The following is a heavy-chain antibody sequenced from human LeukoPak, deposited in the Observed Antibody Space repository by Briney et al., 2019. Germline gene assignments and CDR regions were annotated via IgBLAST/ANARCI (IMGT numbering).Heavy chain of an antibody. Sequence: ASVKVSCKASGYTFTGYYMHWVRQAPGQGPEWMGWINPNSGGTNYAQKFQGRVTMTRDTSISTAYMELSRLRSDDTAVYYCARTPRRQWLLLPGAFDIWGQGTMVTVSS. CDR2: INPNSGGT. CDR1: GYTFTGYY. CDR3: ARTPRRQWLLLPGAFDI. V-gene: IGHV1-2*02. J-gene: IGHJ3*02. D-gene: IGHD3-22*01.